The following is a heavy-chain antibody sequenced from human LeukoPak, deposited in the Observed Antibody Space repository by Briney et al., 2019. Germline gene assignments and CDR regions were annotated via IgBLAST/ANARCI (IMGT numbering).Heavy chain of an antibody. CDR2: IYYSGRT. Sequence: SETLSLTCAVYGGSFSGYYWTWIRQPPGKGLEWIGYIYYSGRTSYNASLKSRVTISVDTSKKQFSLKLSSVTAADTAVYYCARGYCTGGFCYYDAFDIWGQGTMVTVSS. V-gene: IGHV4-59*01. CDR1: GGSFSGYY. CDR3: ARGYCTGGFCYYDAFDI. D-gene: IGHD2-8*02. J-gene: IGHJ3*02.